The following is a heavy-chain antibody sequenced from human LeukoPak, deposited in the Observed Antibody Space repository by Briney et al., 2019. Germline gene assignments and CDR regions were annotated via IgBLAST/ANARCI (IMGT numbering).Heavy chain of an antibody. D-gene: IGHD2-2*02. CDR2: ICYSGST. V-gene: IGHV4-39*01. CDR1: GGSISTTTYC. J-gene: IGHJ4*02. CDR3: ARQRSIPRPSLDF. Sequence: SETLSLTCTVSGGSISTTTYCWGWIRQPPGKGLEWIGSICYSGSTYDNPSLKSRLTISVDTSKNQFSLNLSSVTAADTAVYYCARQRSIPRPSLDFWGQGTLVTVSS.